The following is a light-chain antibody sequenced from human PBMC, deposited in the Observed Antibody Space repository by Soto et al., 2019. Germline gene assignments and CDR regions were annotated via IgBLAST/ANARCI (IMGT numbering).Light chain of an antibody. Sequence: DIQMTQSPATLSASVGDRVTITYRATQSISSWLAWYQQKPGRVPKLLIDDASSLESGVPSRFSGSGSGKEFTLTISSLQPDDFETYYSQHYNTYPWTFGQGTKVGVK. CDR3: QHYNTYPWT. J-gene: IGKJ1*01. CDR2: DAS. CDR1: QSISSW. V-gene: IGKV1-5*01.